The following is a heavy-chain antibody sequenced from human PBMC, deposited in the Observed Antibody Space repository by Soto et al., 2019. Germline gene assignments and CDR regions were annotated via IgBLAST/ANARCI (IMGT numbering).Heavy chain of an antibody. J-gene: IGHJ6*02. Sequence: QVQLVQSGPEVTKPGASVKVSCKTSGHTLTTYYVHWVGQAPGQGLEWMGMINPSADSTNYAQKLQGRVTLSGETTTSTVNLELRTLRSADTAVYCCTSTGGVRCYHCGLDAWGQGTRVSGSS. V-gene: IGHV1-46*04. D-gene: IGHD2-8*02. CDR2: INPSADST. CDR3: TSTGGVRCYHCGLDA. CDR1: GHTLTTYY.